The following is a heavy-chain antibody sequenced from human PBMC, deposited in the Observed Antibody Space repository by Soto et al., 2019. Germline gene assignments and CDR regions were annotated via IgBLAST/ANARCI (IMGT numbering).Heavy chain of an antibody. V-gene: IGHV4-31*03. D-gene: IGHD5-18*01. CDR3: AIGIDGYRFDP. CDR1: GDSVGSDKYH. Sequence: QVQLQESGPGLVKPSQTLSLTCIVSGDSVGSDKYHWTWIRQLPGKGLEYIGYFYNSRTTFYNPSLKSRLTISLGPCENQFSLHVRSLTAADTSVYYCAIGIDGYRFDPCGQGTLVTVSA. CDR2: FYNSRTT. J-gene: IGHJ5*02.